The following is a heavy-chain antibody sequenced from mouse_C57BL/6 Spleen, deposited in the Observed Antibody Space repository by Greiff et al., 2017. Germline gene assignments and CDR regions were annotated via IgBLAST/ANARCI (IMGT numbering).Heavy chain of an antibody. CDR3: ARCGYGLPY. CDR2: IDPPDSET. J-gene: IGHJ3*01. D-gene: IGHD2-2*01. V-gene: IGHV1-52*01. CDR1: GYTFTSYW. Sequence: VQLPQSGAELVRPGSSVKLSCKASGYTFTSYWMHWVKQRPIQGLEWIGNIDPPDSETHYNQKFKDKATLTVDKSTSKAYMQLSSLTSEVSAVYYCARCGYGLPYWGQGTLVTVSA.